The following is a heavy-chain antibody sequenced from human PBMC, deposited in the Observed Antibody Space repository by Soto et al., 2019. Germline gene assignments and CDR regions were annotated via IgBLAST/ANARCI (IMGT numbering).Heavy chain of an antibody. J-gene: IGHJ4*02. CDR2: MYYRGNT. Sequence: QLQLQESGPGLMKSSETLSLTCTVSGGSISGSTYYWGWIRQPPGKGLEWIGSMYYRGNTYYNPSLKSRVTMSVDTSKNQFSLRLSSVTAADTAVYYCASLAYGGYVESWGQGTLVTVSS. CDR1: GGSISGSTYY. V-gene: IGHV4-39*01. D-gene: IGHD5-12*01. CDR3: ASLAYGGYVES.